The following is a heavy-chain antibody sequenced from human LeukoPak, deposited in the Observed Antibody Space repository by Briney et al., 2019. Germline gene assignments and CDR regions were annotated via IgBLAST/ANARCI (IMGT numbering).Heavy chain of an antibody. V-gene: IGHV3-20*04. CDR1: GFTFDDYG. CDR2: INWNGGST. Sequence: GGSLRLSCAASGFTFDDYGMSWVRQAPGKGLEWFSDINWNGGSTDYADSVKGRFTISRDNAKNSLYLHMSSLRDEDTAFYYCARRHTTNWYNWFDPWGQGTLVIVSS. D-gene: IGHD1-1*01. CDR3: ARRHTTNWYNWFDP. J-gene: IGHJ5*02.